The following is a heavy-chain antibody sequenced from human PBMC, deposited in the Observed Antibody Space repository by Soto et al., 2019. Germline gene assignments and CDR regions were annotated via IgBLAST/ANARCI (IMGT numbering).Heavy chain of an antibody. CDR1: GTSISDYY. D-gene: IGHD6-13*01. CDR2: IDTSGNT. CDR3: ARYSSNWFQTEGMDV. V-gene: IGHV4-4*07. Sequence: SETLSLTCAVSGTSISDYYWTWIRQPAGKGLEWIGRIDTSGNTNYNPSLKSRVTMSLDTSKSHFSLRLTSVTAADTAVYYCARYSSNWFQTEGMDVWGQGTTVTVSS. J-gene: IGHJ6*02.